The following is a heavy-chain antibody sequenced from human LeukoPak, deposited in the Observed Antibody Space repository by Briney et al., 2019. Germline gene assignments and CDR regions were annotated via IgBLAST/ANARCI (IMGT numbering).Heavy chain of an antibody. CDR2: IDANSGVT. J-gene: IGHJ4*02. CDR1: GYTFTAYY. V-gene: IGHV1-2*02. D-gene: IGHD2-15*01. CDR3: ASEAYCSGGTCSVQRVAS. Sequence: ASVKVSCKASGYTFTAYYIHWVRQAPGQGVEWMGWIDANSGVTKYAQKLQNRVSITRDTSIDTAYMELRRLISDDTAVYYCASEAYCSGGTCSVQRVASWGQGTLVTVSS.